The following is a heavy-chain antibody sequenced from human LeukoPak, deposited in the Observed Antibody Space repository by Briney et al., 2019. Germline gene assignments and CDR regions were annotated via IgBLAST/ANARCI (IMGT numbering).Heavy chain of an antibody. CDR2: IYYSGST. J-gene: IGHJ6*03. CDR3: ARLSYYYYMDV. V-gene: IGHV4-39*01. Sequence: SETLSLTCTVSGGSISSSSYYWGWIRQPPGKGLEWIGSIYYSGSTYYNPSLKSRVTISVDTSKNQFSLKLSSVTAADTAVYYCARLSYYYYMDVWGKGTTVTISS. CDR1: GGSISSSSYY.